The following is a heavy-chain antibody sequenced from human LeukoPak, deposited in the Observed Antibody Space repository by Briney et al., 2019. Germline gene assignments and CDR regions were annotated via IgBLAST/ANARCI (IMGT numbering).Heavy chain of an antibody. CDR2: IGGSGSTT. CDR1: GFTFSSYA. D-gene: IGHD3-10*01. V-gene: IGHV3-23*01. Sequence: PGGSLRLSCAASGFTFSSYAVSWVRQAPGKGLEWVSAIGGSGSTTYYADSVKGRFTISRDNSKNTVLLQMNSLRAEDTAVYYCAPRGYPTVFHYWGQGTLVTVSS. J-gene: IGHJ4*02. CDR3: APRGYPTVFHY.